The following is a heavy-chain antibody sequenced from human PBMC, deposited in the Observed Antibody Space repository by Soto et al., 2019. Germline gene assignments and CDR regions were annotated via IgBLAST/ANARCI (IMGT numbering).Heavy chain of an antibody. Sequence: GASVKVSCKASGYTFTSYAMHWVRQAPGQRLEWMGWINADNGNTKYAQKFQGRVTMTTDTSTSTAYMELRSLRSDDTAVYYCARDITYYDILTGYQPPGFDPWGQGTLVTVSS. D-gene: IGHD3-9*01. CDR3: ARDITYYDILTGYQPPGFDP. CDR1: GYTFTSYA. V-gene: IGHV1-3*01. CDR2: INADNGNT. J-gene: IGHJ5*02.